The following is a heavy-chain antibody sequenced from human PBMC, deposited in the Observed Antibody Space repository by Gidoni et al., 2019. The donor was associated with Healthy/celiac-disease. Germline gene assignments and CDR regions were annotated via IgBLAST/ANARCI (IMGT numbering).Heavy chain of an antibody. Sequence: QVQLVQSGAEVKKPGSSVKVSCKASGGTFSSYAISWVRQAPGQGLEWMGGIIPIFGTANYAQKFQGRVTITAEESTSTAYMELSSLRSEDTAVYYCARDRRNYDFWSGYFHFDYWGQGTLVTVSS. CDR3: ARDRRNYDFWSGYFHFDY. CDR1: GGTFSSYA. J-gene: IGHJ4*02. V-gene: IGHV1-69*01. D-gene: IGHD3-3*01. CDR2: IIPIFGTA.